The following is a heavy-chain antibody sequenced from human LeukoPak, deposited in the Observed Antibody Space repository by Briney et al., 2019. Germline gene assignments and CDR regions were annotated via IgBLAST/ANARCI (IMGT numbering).Heavy chain of an antibody. V-gene: IGHV4-39*01. CDR1: GGSICSSSYY. CDR3: ARPVLRYFDWLPNGMDV. CDR2: VYYSGST. Sequence: SETLSLTCTVSGGSICSSSYYWGLIRQPPGKGLEWIGSVYYSGSTYYNPSLKSRVTISVDTSKNQFSLKLSSVTAADTAVYYCARPVLRYFDWLPNGMDVWGQGTTVTVSS. J-gene: IGHJ6*02. D-gene: IGHD3-9*01.